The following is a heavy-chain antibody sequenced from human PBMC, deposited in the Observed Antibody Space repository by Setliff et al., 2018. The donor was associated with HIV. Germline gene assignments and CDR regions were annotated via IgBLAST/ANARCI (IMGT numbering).Heavy chain of an antibody. J-gene: IGHJ6*02. CDR1: GYSMSSGYY. V-gene: IGHV4-38-2*01. Sequence: SETLSLTCGVSGYSMSSGYYWGWIRQPPGKGLEWIGNVYHSGSTYYNPSLKSRVTISVDTSKNQFSLKLSSVTAADTAVYYCARHSGGSFYNFWSGDYYYYGMDVWGQGTTVTVSS. D-gene: IGHD3-3*01. CDR3: ARHSGGSFYNFWSGDYYYYGMDV. CDR2: VYHSGST.